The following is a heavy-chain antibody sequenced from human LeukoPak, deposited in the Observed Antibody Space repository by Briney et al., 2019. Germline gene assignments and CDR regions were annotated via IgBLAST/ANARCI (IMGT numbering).Heavy chain of an antibody. CDR2: ISYDGSNK. CDR1: GFTFSSYG. D-gene: IGHD1/OR15-1a*01. CDR3: AKESWPAEHFSYYFDY. Sequence: PGRSLRLSCAASGFTFSSYGMHWVRQAPGKGLEWVAVISYDGSNKYYADSVKGRFTISRDNSKNTLYLQMNSLRAEDTAVYYCAKESWPAEHFSYYFDYWGQGTLVTVSS. V-gene: IGHV3-30*18. J-gene: IGHJ4*02.